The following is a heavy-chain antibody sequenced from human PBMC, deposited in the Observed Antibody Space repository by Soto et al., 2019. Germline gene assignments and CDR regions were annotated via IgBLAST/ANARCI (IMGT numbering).Heavy chain of an antibody. V-gene: IGHV4-61*01. Sequence: PSETLSLTCTVSGGSVSSGSYYWSWIRQPPGKGLEWIGHMYNSGSTNYNPSLKSRVIISVDTSKNQFSLKLSSVTDADTAVYYCARVSSGWYYFDYWGQGTLVTVSS. CDR2: MYNSGST. J-gene: IGHJ4*02. D-gene: IGHD6-19*01. CDR1: GGSVSSGSYY. CDR3: ARVSSGWYYFDY.